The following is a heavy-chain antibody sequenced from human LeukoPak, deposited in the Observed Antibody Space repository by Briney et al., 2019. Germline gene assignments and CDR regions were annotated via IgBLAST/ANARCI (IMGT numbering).Heavy chain of an antibody. CDR1: GGSNSSGSYY. Sequence: SETLSLTCTVSGGSNSSGSYYWSWIRQPAGKGLEWIGRIYTSGSTNYNPSLKSRVTISVDTSKNQFSLKLSSVTAADTAVYYCARDYGSPKYYYYMDVWGKGTTVTVSS. J-gene: IGHJ6*03. CDR2: IYTSGST. D-gene: IGHD4-17*01. CDR3: ARDYGSPKYYYYMDV. V-gene: IGHV4-61*02.